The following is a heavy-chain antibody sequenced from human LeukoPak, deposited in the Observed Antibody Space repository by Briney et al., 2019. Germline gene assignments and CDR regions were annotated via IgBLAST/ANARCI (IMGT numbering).Heavy chain of an antibody. CDR2: IKQDGSEK. D-gene: IGHD2-2*01. J-gene: IGHJ4*02. V-gene: IGHV3-7*05. Sequence: GRSLRLSCAASGLTFSRYRMSWLRQTPGKGLEWVANIKQDGSEKYYVDSVKGRFTISRDNAKNSLYLQMNGLRAEDTAVYYCARDGVLVVPSTKVPVDYWGQGTLVTVSS. CDR1: GLTFSRYR. CDR3: ARDGVLVVPSTKVPVDY.